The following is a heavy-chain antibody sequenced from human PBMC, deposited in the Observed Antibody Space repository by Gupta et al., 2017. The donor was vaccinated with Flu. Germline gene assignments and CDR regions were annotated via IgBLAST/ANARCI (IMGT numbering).Heavy chain of an antibody. Sequence: QMQLVESGGGVVQFGTSLRLSCAPSGFPFSSYAMTWVRQAPGKGLEWVADIASDGSHKDYADSVRGRFTISRDNSKNTLSLEMDSLRVEDTAVYYCAKDGPWTASCPYYCYYMDVWGKGTTVTVSS. CDR3: AKDGPWTASCPYYCYYMDV. V-gene: IGHV3-30*18. J-gene: IGHJ6*03. CDR1: GFPFSSYA. D-gene: IGHD2-2*01. CDR2: IASDGSHK.